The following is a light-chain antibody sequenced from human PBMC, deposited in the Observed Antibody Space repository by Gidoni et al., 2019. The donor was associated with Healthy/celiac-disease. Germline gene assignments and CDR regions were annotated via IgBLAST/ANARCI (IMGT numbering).Light chain of an antibody. CDR1: QSISSY. CDR2: AAS. J-gene: IGKJ4*01. V-gene: IGKV1-39*01. Sequence: DIQMTQSPSSLSASVGDRVTITCRASQSISSYLNWYQQKPGNAPKLLIYAASSLQSGVPSRFSGSGSGTEFTLTIISLQPEDFSTYYCQQSYSTPPLTFGGGTKVEIK. CDR3: QQSYSTPPLT.